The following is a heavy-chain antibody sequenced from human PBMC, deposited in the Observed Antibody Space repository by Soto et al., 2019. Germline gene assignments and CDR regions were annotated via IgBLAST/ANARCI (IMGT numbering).Heavy chain of an antibody. Sequence: QVQLVESGGGVVQPGRSLRLSCAASGFTFSSYGMHWVRQAPGKGLEWVGLSWSGGRGEDCADSVRGRFTISRDYSKTTVYLQMNSLRVEDTAVYYCAKDDDTSSHFSLLDFRGQGTLVTVSS. CDR1: GFTFSSYG. D-gene: IGHD3-22*01. V-gene: IGHV3-33*06. CDR3: AKDDDTSSHFSLLDF. J-gene: IGHJ4*02. CDR2: SWSGGRGE.